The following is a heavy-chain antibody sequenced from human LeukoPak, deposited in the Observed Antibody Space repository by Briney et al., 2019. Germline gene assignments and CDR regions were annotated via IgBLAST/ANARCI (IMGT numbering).Heavy chain of an antibody. Sequence: ASVKVSCKASGYTFTGYYMHWVRQAPGQGLERMGRINPNSGGTNYAQKFQGRVTMTRDTSISTAYMELSRLRSDDTAVYYCARDSPGNYDILTGYYPSFDYWGQGTLVTVSS. J-gene: IGHJ4*02. CDR3: ARDSPGNYDILTGYYPSFDY. D-gene: IGHD3-9*01. CDR1: GYTFTGYY. CDR2: INPNSGGT. V-gene: IGHV1-2*06.